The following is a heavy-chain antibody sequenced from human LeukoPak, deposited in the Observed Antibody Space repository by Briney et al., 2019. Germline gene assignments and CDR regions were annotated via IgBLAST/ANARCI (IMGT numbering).Heavy chain of an antibody. Sequence: ASVKVSCKASGYTFSSYGITWVRQAPGQGLEWMGWISAYNGNTNYAQKLQGRVTMTTDTSTSTAYMELSSLRSEDMAVYYCARALYGDYFPYFDYWGQGTLVTVSS. J-gene: IGHJ4*02. D-gene: IGHD4-17*01. CDR2: ISAYNGNT. CDR3: ARALYGDYFPYFDY. V-gene: IGHV1-18*03. CDR1: GYTFSSYG.